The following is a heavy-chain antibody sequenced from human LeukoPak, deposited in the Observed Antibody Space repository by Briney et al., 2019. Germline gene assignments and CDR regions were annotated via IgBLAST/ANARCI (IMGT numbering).Heavy chain of an antibody. CDR3: ARVPRRGDQFDP. CDR2: MNPQSGDT. D-gene: IGHD3-10*01. J-gene: IGHJ5*02. CDR1: GYTFTSYD. Sequence: ASVKVSCKASGYTFTSYDINWVRQATGQGLEWMGWMNPQSGDTDYAQKFQGRVTMTRSPSITTAYMELTSLTYGDTAVYYCARVPRRGDQFDPWGQGTLVTVSS. V-gene: IGHV1-8*01.